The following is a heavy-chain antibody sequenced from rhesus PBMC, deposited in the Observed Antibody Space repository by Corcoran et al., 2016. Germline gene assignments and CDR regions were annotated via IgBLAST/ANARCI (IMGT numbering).Heavy chain of an antibody. CDR1: GGSISSGYD. CDR3: ASLWGDRGDLDY. V-gene: IGHV4-76*01. J-gene: IGHJ4*01. Sequence: QVQLQESGPGVVKPSETLSLTCAVSGGSISSGYDWRWIRQPPGKGLEWIGYIYGSSGSTNYNPSLKNRVTISKDASKNQFSLKLSSVTAADTAVYYCASLWGDRGDLDYWGQGVLVTVSS. CDR2: IYGSSGST. D-gene: IGHD3-34*01.